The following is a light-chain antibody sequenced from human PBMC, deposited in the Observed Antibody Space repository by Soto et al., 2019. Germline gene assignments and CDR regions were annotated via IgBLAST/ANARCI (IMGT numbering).Light chain of an antibody. CDR2: GNS. J-gene: IGLJ1*01. CDR3: QSYDSSLSGDV. Sequence: QAVVTQPPSVSGAPGQRVTISCTGSSSNIGAGYDVHWYQQLPGTAPKLLIYGNSNRPSGVPDRLSGSKSGTSASLAITGLQAEDEADYYCQSYDSSLSGDVFGTGTKLTVL. V-gene: IGLV1-40*01. CDR1: SSNIGAGYD.